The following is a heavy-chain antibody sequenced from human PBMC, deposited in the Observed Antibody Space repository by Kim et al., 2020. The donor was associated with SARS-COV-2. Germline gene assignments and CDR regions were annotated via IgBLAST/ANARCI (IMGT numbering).Heavy chain of an antibody. Sequence: SETLSLTCSVSGVSIMSHYWSWIRQSPGKGLEWIGYSYYSGSTKYNPSLKSRVTISVDMSKNQLSLSVTSVTAADTAVYYCARVGPGYYGSGSHDYWGQGTLVTVSS. CDR2: SYYSGST. V-gene: IGHV4-59*11. CDR3: ARVGPGYYGSGSHDY. D-gene: IGHD3-10*01. J-gene: IGHJ4*02. CDR1: GVSIMSHY.